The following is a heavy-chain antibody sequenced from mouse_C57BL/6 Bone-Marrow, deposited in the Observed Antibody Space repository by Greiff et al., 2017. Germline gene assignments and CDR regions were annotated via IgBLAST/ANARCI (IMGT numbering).Heavy chain of an antibody. CDR1: GFTFSSYG. D-gene: IGHD3-2*02. CDR2: ISSGGSYT. CDR3: ARLHSSGYVLFAY. J-gene: IGHJ3*01. V-gene: IGHV5-6*01. Sequence: EVMLVESGGDLVKPGGSLKLSCAASGFTFSSYGMSWVRQTPDKRLAWVATISSGGSYTYYPYSVQGRFTISRDNAKNTLYLQMSSLKSEDTAMYYCARLHSSGYVLFAYWGQGTLVTVSA.